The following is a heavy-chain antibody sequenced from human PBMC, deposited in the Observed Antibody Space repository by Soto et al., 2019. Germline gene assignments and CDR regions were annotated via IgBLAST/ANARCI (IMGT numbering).Heavy chain of an antibody. CDR1: GFTFTSSA. V-gene: IGHV1-58*02. D-gene: IGHD6-19*01. J-gene: IGHJ4*02. CDR2: IVVGSGNT. Sequence: SVKVSCKASGFTFTSSAMQWVRQARGQRLEWIGWIVVGSGNTNYAQKFQERVTMTRDTSTSTVYMELSSLRSEDTAIYYCAVSQYGYNNGWPPFFDYWGQGTLVTVSS. CDR3: AVSQYGYNNGWPPFFDY.